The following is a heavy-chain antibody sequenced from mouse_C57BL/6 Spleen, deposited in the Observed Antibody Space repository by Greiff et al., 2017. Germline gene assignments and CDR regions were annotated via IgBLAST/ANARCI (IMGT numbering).Heavy chain of an antibody. CDR3: ARYSNHRDYAMDY. D-gene: IGHD2-5*01. J-gene: IGHJ4*01. Sequence: EVQLVESGGGLVKPGGSLKLSCAASGFTFSSYTMSWVRQTPEKRLEWVATISGGGGNTYYPDSVKGRFTISRDNAKNTLYLQMSSLRSEDTALYYCARYSNHRDYAMDYWGQGTSVTVSS. V-gene: IGHV5-9*01. CDR1: GFTFSSYT. CDR2: ISGGGGNT.